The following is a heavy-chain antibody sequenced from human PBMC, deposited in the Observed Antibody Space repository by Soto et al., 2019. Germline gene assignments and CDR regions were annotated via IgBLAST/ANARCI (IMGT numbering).Heavy chain of an antibody. CDR3: AKLIAAADRGAFDV. Sequence: EVQLVESGGGLEQPGRSLRLSCAASGFTFEDYAMHWVRQAPGKGLEWVSRINWDGGSIAYADSVKGRFTISRDNAKDSLYLQLNSLRPEDTALYYCAKLIAAADRGAFDVWGQGTMVTVSS. D-gene: IGHD6-13*01. J-gene: IGHJ3*01. CDR1: GFTFEDYA. V-gene: IGHV3-9*01. CDR2: INWDGGSI.